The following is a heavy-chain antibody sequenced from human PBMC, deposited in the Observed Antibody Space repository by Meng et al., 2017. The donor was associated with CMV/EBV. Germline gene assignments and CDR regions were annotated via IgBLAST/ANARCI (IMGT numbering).Heavy chain of an antibody. V-gene: IGHV3-30-3*01. J-gene: IGHJ6*02. CDR3: ARGDIVLMVFNSGVLYGMDV. CDR2: ISYDGSNK. CDR1: GITFSNYA. Sequence: GESLKISCAASGITFSNYAMHWVRHAPGKGLEWVAVISYDGSNKYYADSVKGRFTIARDNSKNTLYLQMNSLKAEDTAVYYCARGDIVLMVFNSGVLYGMDVWGQGTTVTVSS. D-gene: IGHD2-8*01.